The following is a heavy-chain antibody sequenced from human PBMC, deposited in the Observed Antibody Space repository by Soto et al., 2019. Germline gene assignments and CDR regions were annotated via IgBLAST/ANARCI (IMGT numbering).Heavy chain of an antibody. V-gene: IGHV4-31*03. Sequence: QVQLQESGPGLVKPSQTLSLTCSVSGASISSGAYYWSWIRQSPEKGLEWIGYIYYSGITHYTPSLKSRVTMSADPSKNHFSLKLNSVTAADTAVYYCARGGGYGESRPYLDFDPWGQGTLVTVSS. CDR1: GASISSGAYY. D-gene: IGHD3-10*01. CDR3: ARGGGYGESRPYLDFDP. J-gene: IGHJ5*01. CDR2: IYYSGIT.